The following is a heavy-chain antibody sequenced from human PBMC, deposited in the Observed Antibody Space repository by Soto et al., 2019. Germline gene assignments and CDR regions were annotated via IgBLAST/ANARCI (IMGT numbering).Heavy chain of an antibody. CDR3: AKDHIVAAAPDY. Sequence: QVQLVESGGGVVQPGRSLRLSCAASGFTFESYGMHWVRQAPGKGLEWVAVISYDGSNRYYADSVKGRFTISRDNSKNTLYLQMNSLRAEDTAVYYFAKDHIVAAAPDYWGQGTLVTVSS. CDR2: ISYDGSNR. V-gene: IGHV3-30*18. D-gene: IGHD2-2*01. J-gene: IGHJ4*02. CDR1: GFTFESYG.